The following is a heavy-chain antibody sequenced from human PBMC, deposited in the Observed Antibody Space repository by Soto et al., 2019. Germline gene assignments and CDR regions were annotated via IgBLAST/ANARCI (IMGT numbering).Heavy chain of an antibody. J-gene: IGHJ4*02. V-gene: IGHV4-59*01. CDR2: IYYSGST. CDR1: GGSISSYY. CDR3: ARGGGITGTRGIFDY. D-gene: IGHD1-7*01. Sequence: QVQLQESGPGLVTPSETLSLTCTVSGGSISSYYWSWIRQPPGKGLEWIGYIYYSGSTNYNPSLKSLVTISVDSSKNQFSLKLSSVTAADTAVYYCARGGGITGTRGIFDYWGQGTLVTVSS.